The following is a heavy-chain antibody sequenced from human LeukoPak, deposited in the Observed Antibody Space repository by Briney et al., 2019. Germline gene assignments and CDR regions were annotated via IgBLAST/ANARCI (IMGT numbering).Heavy chain of an antibody. Sequence: GGSLRLSCAASGFTFDDYAMHWVRQTPGKGLEWVSGISWNSDSIGYADSVKGRFTISRDDAKNSLYLQMNSVRPEDMALYYWAKDTVTGYSSGWSTFDIWGQGTKVTVSS. D-gene: IGHD6-19*01. J-gene: IGHJ3*02. CDR3: AKDTVTGYSSGWSTFDI. CDR1: GFTFDDYA. V-gene: IGHV3-9*03. CDR2: ISWNSDSI.